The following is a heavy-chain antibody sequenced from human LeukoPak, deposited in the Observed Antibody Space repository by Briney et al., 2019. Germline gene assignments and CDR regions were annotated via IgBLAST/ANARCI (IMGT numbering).Heavy chain of an antibody. D-gene: IGHD5-18*01. Sequence: GGSLRLSCAASGFSFDDYAMHWVRQAPEKGLEWVGLVNGDGGSTDYIDSVKGRFTISRDNSKNSLYLQMNSLRTEDTAVYYCAKDFGYSYGTFDYWGQGALVTVSS. V-gene: IGHV3-43*02. CDR3: AKDFGYSYGTFDY. J-gene: IGHJ4*02. CDR1: GFSFDDYA. CDR2: VNGDGGST.